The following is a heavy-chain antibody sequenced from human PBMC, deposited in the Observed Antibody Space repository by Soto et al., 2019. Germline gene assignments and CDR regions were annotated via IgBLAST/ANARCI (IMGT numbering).Heavy chain of an antibody. CDR3: ARERGGGYSYGKYYYYYGMDV. CDR1: GGTFSSYA. CDR2: INPNSGGT. Sequence: ASVKVSCKASGGTFSSYAISWVRQAPGQGLEWMGWINPNSGGTNYAQKFQGRVTMTRDTSISTAYMELSRLRSDDTAVYYCARERGGGYSYGKYYYYYGMDVWGQGTTVTVSS. V-gene: IGHV1-2*02. J-gene: IGHJ6*02. D-gene: IGHD5-18*01.